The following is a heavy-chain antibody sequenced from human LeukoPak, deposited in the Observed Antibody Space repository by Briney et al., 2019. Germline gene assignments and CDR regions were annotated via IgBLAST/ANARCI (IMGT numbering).Heavy chain of an antibody. Sequence: GASVKVSCKASGCTFTGYYMHWVRQAPGQGLEWMGWINPNSGGTNYAQNFQGRVTMTRDTSISTAYMDLAGLTSDDTAVFYCARAISTWAFDYWGQGTLVTVSS. CDR2: INPNSGGT. CDR1: GCTFTGYY. V-gene: IGHV1-2*02. J-gene: IGHJ4*02. D-gene: IGHD3-16*01. CDR3: ARAISTWAFDY.